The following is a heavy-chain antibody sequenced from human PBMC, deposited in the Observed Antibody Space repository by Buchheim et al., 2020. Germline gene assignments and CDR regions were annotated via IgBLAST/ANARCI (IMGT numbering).Heavy chain of an antibody. CDR3: AHRGLSAGYSSGWDGGYFDA. V-gene: IGHV2-5*02. Sequence: QITLKESGPTLVKSTQTLTLTCTFSGFSLSTGGVGVGWIRQSPGKALELLALIYWDDDKRHSPSLRSRLTIIKDTSKNQVVLIMTNMDPVDTATYYCAHRGLSAGYSSGWDGGYFDAWGQGTL. CDR2: IYWDDDK. D-gene: IGHD6-19*01. J-gene: IGHJ4*02. CDR1: GFSLSTGGVG.